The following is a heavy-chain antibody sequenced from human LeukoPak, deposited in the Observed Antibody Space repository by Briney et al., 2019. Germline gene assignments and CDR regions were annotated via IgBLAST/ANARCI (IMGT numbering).Heavy chain of an antibody. D-gene: IGHD6-13*01. Sequence: ASVKVSCKASGGTFSSYAISWVRQAPGQGLEWMGWMNPNSGNTGYAQKFQGRVTMTRNTSISTAYMELSSLRSEDTAVYYCARGQGSSWYTYWGQGTLVTVSS. V-gene: IGHV1-8*02. CDR2: MNPNSGNT. J-gene: IGHJ4*02. CDR3: ARGQGSSWYTY. CDR1: GGTFSSYA.